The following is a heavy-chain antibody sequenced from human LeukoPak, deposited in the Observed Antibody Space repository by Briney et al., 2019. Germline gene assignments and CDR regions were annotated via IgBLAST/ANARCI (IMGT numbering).Heavy chain of an antibody. CDR2: IYWDDDK. J-gene: IGHJ4*02. Sequence: GSGPTLVKPTQTLTLTCTFSGFSLSTSGVGVGWIRQPPGKALEWLALIYWDDDKRYSPSLKSRLTITKDTSKNQVVLTMTNMDPVDTATYYCAHLGRMNYDILTGYYTTFFDYWGQGTLVTVSS. CDR3: AHLGRMNYDILTGYYTTFFDY. CDR1: GFSLSTSGVG. V-gene: IGHV2-5*02. D-gene: IGHD3-9*01.